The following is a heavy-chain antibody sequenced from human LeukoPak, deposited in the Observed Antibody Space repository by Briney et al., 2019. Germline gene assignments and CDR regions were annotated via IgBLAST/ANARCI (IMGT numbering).Heavy chain of an antibody. J-gene: IGHJ4*02. D-gene: IGHD2-15*01. CDR1: GYTFTGYY. V-gene: IGHV1-2*02. CDR2: IDPNGGGS. Sequence: ASVKVSCKTSGYTFTGYYIHWVRQAPGQGLEWMGWIDPNGGGSNSAQKFQGRVTMTRDTSISTAYMELSRLRSDDTAVYYCARAPRGFCSGGSCFDFWGQGTLVTVSS. CDR3: ARAPRGFCSGGSCFDF.